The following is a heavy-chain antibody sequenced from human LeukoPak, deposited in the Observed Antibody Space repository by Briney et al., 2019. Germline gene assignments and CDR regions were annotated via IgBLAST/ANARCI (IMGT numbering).Heavy chain of an antibody. CDR2: INHSGST. V-gene: IGHV4-34*01. J-gene: IGHJ4*02. CDR1: GGSFSGYY. CDR3: ARKYCSSTSCSLFDY. D-gene: IGHD2-2*01. Sequence: SETLSLTCAVYGGSFSGYYWSWIRQPPGKGLEWIGEINHSGSTNYNPSLKGRVTISVDTSKNQFSLKLSSVTAADTAVYYCARKYCSSTSCSLFDYWGQGTLVTVSS.